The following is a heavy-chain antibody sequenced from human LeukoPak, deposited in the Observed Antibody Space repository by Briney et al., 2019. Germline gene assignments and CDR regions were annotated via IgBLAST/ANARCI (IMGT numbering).Heavy chain of an antibody. CDR2: ISAYNGNT. D-gene: IGHD2-21*02. V-gene: IGHV1-18*01. Sequence: ASVKVSCKASGYTFTSYGISWVRQAPGQGLEWMGWISAYNGNTNYAQKLQGRVTMTTDTSTSTAYMELSSLRSEDTAVYYCARALHIVAVTAYPLDYWGQGTLVTVSS. J-gene: IGHJ4*02. CDR3: ARALHIVAVTAYPLDY. CDR1: GYTFTSYG.